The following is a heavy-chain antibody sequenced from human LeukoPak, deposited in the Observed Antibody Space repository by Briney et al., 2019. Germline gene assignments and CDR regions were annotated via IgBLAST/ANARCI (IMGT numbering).Heavy chain of an antibody. CDR2: ISPNGGGT. D-gene: IGHD2/OR15-2a*01. J-gene: IGHJ4*02. CDR1: GYTFTGYY. V-gene: IGHV1-2*02. Sequence: GASVKVSCKASGYTFTGYYMHWVRQAPGQGLEWMGWISPNGGGTNYAQKFQGRVTMTRDTSISTAYMELSRLKSDDTAVYYCARVLPSDNWGQGTLVTVSS. CDR3: ARVLPSDN.